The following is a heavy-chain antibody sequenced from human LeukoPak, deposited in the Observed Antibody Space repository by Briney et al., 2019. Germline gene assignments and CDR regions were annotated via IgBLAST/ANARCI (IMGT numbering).Heavy chain of an antibody. J-gene: IGHJ4*02. CDR2: IKSKTDGGTT. CDR3: TTDGSGSGSYSDFDY. V-gene: IGHV3-15*01. D-gene: IGHD3-10*01. CDR1: GFTFSNAW. Sequence: GGSLRLSCAASGFTFSNAWMSWVRQAPGKGLEWVGRIKSKTDGGTTDYAAPVKGRFTISRDDSKNTLYLQMNSLKTEDTAVYYCTTDGSGSGSYSDFDYWGQGTLVTVSS.